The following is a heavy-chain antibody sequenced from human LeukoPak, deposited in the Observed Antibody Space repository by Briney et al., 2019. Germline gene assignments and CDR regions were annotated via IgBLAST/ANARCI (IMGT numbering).Heavy chain of an antibody. Sequence: GGSLRLSCAASGFTFTNYALHWVRQAPGKGLEWVAVISSDGNNKYYAGSVKGRITISRDNSKNTVYLQMNSLRGEDTAVYYCARDPQWAFDIWGQGTMVTVSS. D-gene: IGHD6-19*01. CDR1: GFTFTNYA. J-gene: IGHJ3*02. V-gene: IGHV3-30*04. CDR3: ARDPQWAFDI. CDR2: ISSDGNNK.